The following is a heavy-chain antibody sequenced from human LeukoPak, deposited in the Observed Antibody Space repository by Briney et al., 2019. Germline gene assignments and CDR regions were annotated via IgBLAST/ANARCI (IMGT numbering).Heavy chain of an antibody. J-gene: IGHJ4*02. CDR2: IYYSGST. Sequence: PSETLSLTCSVSGGSISSGDYYWSWIRQPPGKGLEWIGYIYYSGSTYYNPSLKSRVTISEDTSKNQFSLKLSSVTAADTAVYYCARHGTISSESYFDYWGQGALVTVSS. CDR1: GGSISSGDYY. D-gene: IGHD1-14*01. V-gene: IGHV4-30-4*01. CDR3: ARHGTISSESYFDY.